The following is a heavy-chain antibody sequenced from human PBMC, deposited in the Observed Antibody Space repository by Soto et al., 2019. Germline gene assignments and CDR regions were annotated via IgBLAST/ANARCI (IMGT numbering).Heavy chain of an antibody. CDR2: IGTAGDT. V-gene: IGHV3-13*01. D-gene: IGHD2-15*01. CDR1: GFTFSSYD. Sequence: GGSLRLSCAASGFTFSSYDMHWVRQATGKGLEWVSAIGTAGDTYYPGSVKGRFTIPRENAKNSLYLQMNSLRAEDTAVYYCARVRRGYCSGGSCYSADRGYYGMDVWGQGTTVTVSS. J-gene: IGHJ6*02. CDR3: ARVRRGYCSGGSCYSADRGYYGMDV.